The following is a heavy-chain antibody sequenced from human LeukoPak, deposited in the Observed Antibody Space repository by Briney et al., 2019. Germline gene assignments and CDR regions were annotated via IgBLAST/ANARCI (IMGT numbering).Heavy chain of an antibody. J-gene: IGHJ4*02. V-gene: IGHV4-34*01. CDR1: GGSFSGYY. CDR2: INHSGST. CDR3: ARTRHGGYSYGYTPIDY. D-gene: IGHD5-18*01. Sequence: SSETLSLTCAVYGGSFSGYYWSWIRQPPGKGLEWIGEINHSGSTNYNPSLKSRVTISVDTSKNQFSLKLSSVTAADTAVYYCARTRHGGYSYGYTPIDYWGQGTLVTVSS.